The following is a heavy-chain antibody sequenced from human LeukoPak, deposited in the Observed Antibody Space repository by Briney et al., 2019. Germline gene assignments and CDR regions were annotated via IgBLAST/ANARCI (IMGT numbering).Heavy chain of an antibody. J-gene: IGHJ3*02. CDR2: IYSDGRT. CDR3: ARSRAGSGSYFGAFDI. Sequence: PGGSLRLSCAASGVTVSSNYISWVRQAPGKGLEWGSVIYSDGRTYYTDSVKGRFTISRDNSKNTLYLQMNSLRAEDTAVYYCARSRAGSGSYFGAFDIWGQGTMVTVSS. V-gene: IGHV3-53*01. CDR1: GVTVSSNY. D-gene: IGHD3-10*01.